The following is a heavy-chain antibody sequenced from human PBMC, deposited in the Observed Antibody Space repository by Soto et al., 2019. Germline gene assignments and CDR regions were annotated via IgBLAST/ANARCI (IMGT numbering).Heavy chain of an antibody. CDR1: GFTFSNYW. CDR2: ISSDGTTT. J-gene: IGHJ5*02. D-gene: IGHD2-2*02. V-gene: IGHV3-74*01. Sequence: EVQLVESGGDLVQPGGSLRLSCAASGFTFSNYWVHWVRQVPGKGLVWVSRISSDGTTTNYADSVKGRFTVSRDNAENTLYLQMNSLRAEDTAVYYCARDHCTTASCYTVWFDPWGQGTLVTVSS. CDR3: ARDHCTTASCYTVWFDP.